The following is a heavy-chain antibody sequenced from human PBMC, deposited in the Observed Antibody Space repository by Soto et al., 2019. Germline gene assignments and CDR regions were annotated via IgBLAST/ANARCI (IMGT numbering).Heavy chain of an antibody. Sequence: PWGSLRLSCAASGFTFSSYEMNWFRQSPGKGLEWVSYISSSGSTIYYADSVKGRFTISRDNAKNSLYLQMNGLRAEDTAVYYCARVRIVVVTTYPGDYYGMDVWGQGTTVTVSS. J-gene: IGHJ6*02. CDR1: GFTFSSYE. D-gene: IGHD2-21*02. CDR2: ISSSGSTI. CDR3: ARVRIVVVTTYPGDYYGMDV. V-gene: IGHV3-48*03.